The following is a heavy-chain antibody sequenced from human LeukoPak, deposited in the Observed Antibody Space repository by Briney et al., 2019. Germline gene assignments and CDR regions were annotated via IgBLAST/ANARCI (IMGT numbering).Heavy chain of an antibody. Sequence: SETLSLTCTVSGGSISSTKYYWGWIRQPPGKGLEWIGSIYYSGSTYYNPSLKSRVTIYVDTSKNQFSLKLSSVTAADTAVYYCAANSADYNTLGSSYKVWGQGTLVTVSS. D-gene: IGHD3-10*01. CDR1: GGSISSTKYY. V-gene: IGHV4-39*01. J-gene: IGHJ4*02. CDR3: AANSADYNTLGSSYKV. CDR2: IYYSGST.